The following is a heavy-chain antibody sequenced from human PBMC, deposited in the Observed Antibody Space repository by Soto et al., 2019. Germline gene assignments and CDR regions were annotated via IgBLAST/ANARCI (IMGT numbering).Heavy chain of an antibody. V-gene: IGHV3-74*01. Sequence: EVQLVESGGGLVQPGGSLRLSCAVSGFTFSSDWMHWVRQAPGKGLVWVSRINSDGSSTSYADSVKGRFTISRDNAKNTLYLPMTSLRAEDTAVYYCASTVVTGYWGQGTLVTVSS. J-gene: IGHJ4*02. CDR2: INSDGSST. CDR1: GFTFSSDW. D-gene: IGHD2-15*01. CDR3: ASTVVTGY.